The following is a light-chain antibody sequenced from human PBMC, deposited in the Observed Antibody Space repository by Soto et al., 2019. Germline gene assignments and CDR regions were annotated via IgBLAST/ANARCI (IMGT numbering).Light chain of an antibody. Sequence: EIVLTQSPATLSLSPGERATLSCRASQSVGSYLAWYQQKPGQAPRLLIYDASSRATGIPARFSGSGSGTDFTLTISSLEPEDFAVYYCQQRSNWRSTFGQGTRLEIK. J-gene: IGKJ5*01. CDR1: QSVGSY. V-gene: IGKV3-11*01. CDR2: DAS. CDR3: QQRSNWRST.